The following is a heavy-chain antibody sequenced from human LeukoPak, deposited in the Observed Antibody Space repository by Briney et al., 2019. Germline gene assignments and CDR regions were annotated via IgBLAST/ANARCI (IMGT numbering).Heavy chain of an antibody. Sequence: GGSLRLSCAASGFTFDDYGMSWVRQAPGKGLEWVSGINWNGGSTGYADSVKGRFTISRDNAKNSLYLQMNSPRAEDTALYHCVRDYYGSGSYGWFDPWGQGTLVTVSS. J-gene: IGHJ5*02. CDR2: INWNGGST. V-gene: IGHV3-20*01. D-gene: IGHD3-10*01. CDR1: GFTFDDYG. CDR3: VRDYYGSGSYGWFDP.